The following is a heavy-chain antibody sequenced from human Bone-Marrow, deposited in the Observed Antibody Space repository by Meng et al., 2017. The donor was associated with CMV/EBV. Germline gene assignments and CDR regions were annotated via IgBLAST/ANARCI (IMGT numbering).Heavy chain of an antibody. Sequence: QAQLQESRPGLVKPSQTLSLTCPVPGGSISSGDYYWSWIRQPPGKGLEWIGYIYYSGSTYYTPSLKSRVTISVDTSKNQFSLKLSSVTAADTAVYYCARVLSGYFDYWGQGTLVTVSS. CDR1: GGSISSGDYY. CDR3: ARVLSGYFDY. D-gene: IGHD2-15*01. J-gene: IGHJ4*02. V-gene: IGHV4-30-4*08. CDR2: IYYSGST.